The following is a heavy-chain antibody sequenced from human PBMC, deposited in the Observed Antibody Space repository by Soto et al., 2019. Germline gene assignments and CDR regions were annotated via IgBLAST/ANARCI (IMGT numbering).Heavy chain of an antibody. V-gene: IGHV3-72*01. CDR2: IRNKPNSYTT. CDR3: ASVCGGDCHHVMDV. D-gene: IGHD2-21*02. J-gene: IGHJ6*02. Sequence: PGGSLRLSCAASGFTFSDHYMDWVRQAPGKGLEWVGRIRNKPNSYTTDYAASVKGRFTISRDDSKNSLYLQMNSLKTEDTAVYYCASVCGGDCHHVMDVWGQGTTVTVSS. CDR1: GFTFSDHY.